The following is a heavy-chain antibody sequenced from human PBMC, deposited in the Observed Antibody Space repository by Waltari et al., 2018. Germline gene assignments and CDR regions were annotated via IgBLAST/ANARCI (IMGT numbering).Heavy chain of an antibody. CDR2: NIPIFGTA. CDR3: ARNTLYSYGFWLI. V-gene: IGHV1-69*08. Sequence: QVQLVQSGAEVKKPGSSVKVSCKASGGTFSSYAISWVRQAPGQGLEWMGRNIPIFGTANYAQKFQGIVTITADKSTSTAYMELSSLRSEDTAVYYCARNTLYSYGFWLIWGQGTMVTVSS. J-gene: IGHJ3*02. CDR1: GGTFSSYA. D-gene: IGHD5-18*01.